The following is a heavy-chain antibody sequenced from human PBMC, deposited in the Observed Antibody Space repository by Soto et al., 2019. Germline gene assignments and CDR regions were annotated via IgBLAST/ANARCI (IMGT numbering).Heavy chain of an antibody. Sequence: VQLMESGGGLVQPGGSLRLSCAASDFIFSKFDMHWVRQAPAHGREWVAVSSYDGNKKDYADSEKGRVTVSRDNSVNTLYLQLNSLRADYTAVYYCSREGAVPAAIGHYYDGMDFWGQGTTVTVTS. D-gene: IGHD2-2*01. V-gene: IGHV3-30-3*01. J-gene: IGHJ6*02. CDR3: SREGAVPAAIGHYYDGMDF. CDR2: SSYDGNKK. CDR1: DFIFSKFD.